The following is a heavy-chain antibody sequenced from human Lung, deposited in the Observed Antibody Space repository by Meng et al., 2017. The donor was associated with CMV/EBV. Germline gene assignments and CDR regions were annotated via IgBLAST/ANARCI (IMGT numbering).Heavy chain of an antibody. V-gene: IGHV1-8*01. CDR3: ARGMNDDLWSGAFDV. D-gene: IGHD3-3*01. J-gene: IGHJ3*01. CDR1: GYTFTSYD. Sequence: ASVKVSCKASGYTFTSYDINWVRQAPGQGLEWMGWMNANSGTTGHDQKFEGRVTTTRDTSISSAFMELSSLTSEDTAVYYCARGMNDDLWSGAFDVWGQGTMVTVSS. CDR2: MNANSGTT.